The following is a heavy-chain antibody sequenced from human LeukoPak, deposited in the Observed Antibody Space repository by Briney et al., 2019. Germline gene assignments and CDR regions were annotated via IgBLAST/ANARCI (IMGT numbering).Heavy chain of an antibody. CDR2: ISSSSSYI. D-gene: IGHD3-9*01. CDR3: AKDGGEYYDILTGYYPRLYYMDV. V-gene: IGHV3-21*04. CDR1: VFTYSSYS. J-gene: IGHJ6*03. Sequence: GGSLRLSCAASVFTYSSYSMNWVRQAPGKGLEWVSSISSSSSYIYYADSVKGRFTISRDNSKNTLYLQMNSLRAEDTAVYYCAKDGGEYYDILTGYYPRLYYMDVWGKGTTVTISS.